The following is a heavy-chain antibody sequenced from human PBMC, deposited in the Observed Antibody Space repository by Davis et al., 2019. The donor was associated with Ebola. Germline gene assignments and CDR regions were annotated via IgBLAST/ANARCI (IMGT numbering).Heavy chain of an antibody. J-gene: IGHJ6*04. CDR3: ARVGSGSYDLYYYYYGMDV. D-gene: IGHD3-10*01. Sequence: PGGSLRLSCTVSGGSISSYYLSWIRQPPGTGLEWIAYIYYSGSTNYNPHLKSRVTISVDTSKNQFSLKLSSVTAADTAVYYCARVGSGSYDLYYYYYGMDVWGKGTTVTVSS. CDR2: IYYSGST. CDR1: GGSISSYY. V-gene: IGHV4-59*01.